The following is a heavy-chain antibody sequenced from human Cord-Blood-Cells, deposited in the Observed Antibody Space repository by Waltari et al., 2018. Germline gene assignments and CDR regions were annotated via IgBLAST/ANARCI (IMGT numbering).Heavy chain of an antibody. D-gene: IGHD3-22*01. J-gene: IGHJ4*02. V-gene: IGHV1-2*04. CDR2: INPNSGGT. CDR3: ARESHSSGYYFDY. CDR1: GYTFTGYY. Sequence: QVQLVQSGAEVKKPGASVKVSCKASGYTFTGYYMHWVPQAPGQGLEWMGWINPNSGGTNYAQKFQGWVTMTRDTSISTDYMELSRLRSDDTAVYYCARESHSSGYYFDYWGQGTLVTVSS.